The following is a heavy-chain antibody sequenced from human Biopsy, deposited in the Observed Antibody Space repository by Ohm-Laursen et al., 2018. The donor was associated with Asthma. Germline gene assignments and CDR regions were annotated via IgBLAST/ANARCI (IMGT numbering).Heavy chain of an antibody. D-gene: IGHD1-1*01. J-gene: IGHJ3*02. V-gene: IGHV3-30*01. CDR2: ISKDASTQ. CDR1: GFSFSNFA. CDR3: VRDGTDDAFDI. Sequence: RPLRLSCAASGFSFSNFAIHWVRQAPGRGLERVGVISKDASTQDYADSVKGRFTMARDNSKNTLDLQMNSLREEDTAVYYCVRDGTDDAFDIWGQGTVVSVSS.